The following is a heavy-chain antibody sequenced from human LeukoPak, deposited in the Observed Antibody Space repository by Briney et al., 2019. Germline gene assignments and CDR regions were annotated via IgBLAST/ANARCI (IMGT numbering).Heavy chain of an antibody. Sequence: PGGSLRLSCAASGFTFSSYSMNWVRQAPGKGLEWASYISSSSSTIYYADSVKGRFTISRDNAKNSLYLQMNSLRAEDTAVYYCARDRSGHPGYWGQGTLVTVSS. CDR1: GFTFSSYS. CDR3: ARDRSGHPGY. CDR2: ISSSSSTI. D-gene: IGHD6-25*01. V-gene: IGHV3-48*01. J-gene: IGHJ4*02.